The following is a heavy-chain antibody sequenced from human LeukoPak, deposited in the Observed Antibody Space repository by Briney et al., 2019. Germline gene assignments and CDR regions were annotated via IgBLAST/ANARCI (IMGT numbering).Heavy chain of an antibody. J-gene: IGHJ4*02. CDR1: GFTFGSYA. Sequence: PGRSLRLSCAASGFTFGSYAMHWVRQAPGKGLEWVTIISYDGNNKYYADSVKGRFSISRDYSKDTLYLQMNSLRAEDTAVYYCAKAGESGGYCSGGSCYGVDYWGQGTLVTVSS. V-gene: IGHV3-30-3*01. CDR2: ISYDGNNK. D-gene: IGHD2-15*01. CDR3: AKAGESGGYCSGGSCYGVDY.